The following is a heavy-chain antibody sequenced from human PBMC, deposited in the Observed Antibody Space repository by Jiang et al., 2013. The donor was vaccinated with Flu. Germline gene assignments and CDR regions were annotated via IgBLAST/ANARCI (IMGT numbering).Heavy chain of an antibody. V-gene: IGHV1-69*01. CDR1: SSYA. CDR2: IIPIFGTA. Sequence: SSYAISWVRQAPGQGLEWMGGIIPIFGTANYAQKFQGRVTITADESTSTAYMELSSLRSEDTAVYYCARDADYYDSSGYYIRGYFDYWGQGTLVTVSS. J-gene: IGHJ4*02. D-gene: IGHD3-22*01. CDR3: ARDADYYDSSGYYIRGYFDY.